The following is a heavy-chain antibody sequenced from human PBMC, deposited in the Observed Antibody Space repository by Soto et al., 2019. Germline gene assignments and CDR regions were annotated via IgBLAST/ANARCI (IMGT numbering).Heavy chain of an antibody. J-gene: IGHJ6*02. CDR2: IYWYDDK. CDR1: GFSLSTSEVV. V-gene: IGHV2-5*01. CDR3: AHSMRPRIFSV. Sequence: QITLKASGPTLVKPTQTLTLTCTFSGFSLSTSEVVVGWVRQPPGKALEWFALIYWYDDKRYSPSLKSRLTITKDTSKNQVVLTMTNLDPVDTATYYCAHSMRPRIFSVWGQGTTVTVSS. D-gene: IGHD3-3*01.